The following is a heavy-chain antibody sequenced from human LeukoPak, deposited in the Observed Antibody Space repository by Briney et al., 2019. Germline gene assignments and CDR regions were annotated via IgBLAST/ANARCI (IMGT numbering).Heavy chain of an antibody. CDR3: VSGYSSAYYASGADY. V-gene: IGHV3-74*01. J-gene: IGHJ4*02. D-gene: IGHD6-19*01. CDR1: GFTFSSYW. CDR2: IKGDGTGT. Sequence: PGGSLRLSCAASGFTFSSYWMHWVRQAPGKGLVWVSRIKGDGTGTSYADSVKGRFTISRDSAKNTLYLQMNSLTDEDTAMYYCVSGYSSAYYASGADYWGQGTLVTVSS.